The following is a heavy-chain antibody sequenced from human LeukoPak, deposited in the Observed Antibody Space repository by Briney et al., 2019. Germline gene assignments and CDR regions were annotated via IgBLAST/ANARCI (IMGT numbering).Heavy chain of an antibody. J-gene: IGHJ5*02. Sequence: GASVKVSCKASGYTFTGYYMHWVRQAPGQGLEWMGWINPNSGGTNYAQKFQGRVTMTRDTSISTAYMELSRLRSDDTAVYYCTRIRRIAAASGWFDPWGQGTLVTVSS. CDR2: INPNSGGT. CDR1: GYTFTGYY. CDR3: TRIRRIAAASGWFDP. V-gene: IGHV1-2*02. D-gene: IGHD6-13*01.